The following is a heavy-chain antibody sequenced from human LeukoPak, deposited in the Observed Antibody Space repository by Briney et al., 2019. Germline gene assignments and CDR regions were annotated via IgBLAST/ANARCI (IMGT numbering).Heavy chain of an antibody. V-gene: IGHV3-53*01. Sequence: GGSLRLSCAAAGFTVSSNYMSWVRQAPGKGLEWVSVIYSGGSTYYADSVKGRFTISRDNSKNTLYLQMNSLRAEDTAVYYCARDLHGGQGWFDPWGQGTLVTVSS. CDR3: ARDLHGGQGWFDP. CDR2: IYSGGST. J-gene: IGHJ5*02. D-gene: IGHD3-16*01. CDR1: GFTVSSNY.